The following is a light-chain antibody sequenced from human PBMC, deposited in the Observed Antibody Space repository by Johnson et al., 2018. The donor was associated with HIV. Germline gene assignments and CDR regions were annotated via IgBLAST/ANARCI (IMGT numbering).Light chain of an antibody. CDR3: GTWDSSLRVGF. Sequence: QSVLTQPPSVSAAPGQKVTISCSGGTSNIGNNYVSWYQHLPGTAPKLLIYDNDKRPSGIPDRFSGYKSGTSATLGITGLQTGDEADYYCGTWDSSLRVGFFGTGTKVPVL. CDR2: DND. J-gene: IGLJ1*01. V-gene: IGLV1-51*01. CDR1: TSNIGNNY.